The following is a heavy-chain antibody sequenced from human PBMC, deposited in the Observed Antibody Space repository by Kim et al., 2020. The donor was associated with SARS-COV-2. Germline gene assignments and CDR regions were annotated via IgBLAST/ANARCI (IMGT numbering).Heavy chain of an antibody. D-gene: IGHD2-15*01. CDR1: GGSISSGGYY. V-gene: IGHV4-31*03. Sequence: SETLSLTCTVSGGSISSGGYYWSWIHQHPGKGLEWIGYIYYSGSTYYNPSLKSRVTISVDTSKNQFSLKLSSVSAADTAVSYCAVVLRLRTGGSCEVDYWGQGTLVTVSS. CDR2: IYYSGST. CDR3: AVVLRLRTGGSCEVDY. J-gene: IGHJ4*02.